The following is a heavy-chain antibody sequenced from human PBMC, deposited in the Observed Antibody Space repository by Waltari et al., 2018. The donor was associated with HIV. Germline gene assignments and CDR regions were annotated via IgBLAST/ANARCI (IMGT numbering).Heavy chain of an antibody. CDR2: LSGSGGST. CDR3: AIQHNPLHNYYYGMDV. Sequence: EVQLLESGGGLVQPGGSLRLSCVASGVTFRTFGMTWVRQAPGKGLEWGAGLSGSGGSTHYADSVKGRFTISRDNSKDTLYLQMNTLRAEDTAVYYCAIQHNPLHNYYYGMDVWGQGTTVTVSS. D-gene: IGHD1-1*01. J-gene: IGHJ6*02. CDR1: GVTFRTFG. V-gene: IGHV3-23*01.